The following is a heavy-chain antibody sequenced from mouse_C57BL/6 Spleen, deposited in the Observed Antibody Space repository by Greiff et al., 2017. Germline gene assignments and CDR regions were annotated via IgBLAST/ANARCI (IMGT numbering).Heavy chain of an antibody. CDR3: ARAGVYGSSSDAMDY. V-gene: IGHV1-76*01. D-gene: IGHD1-1*01. J-gene: IGHJ4*01. CDR1: GYTFTDYY. CDR2: IYPGSGNT. Sequence: VQLVESGAELVRPGASVKLSCKASGYTFTDYYINWVKQRPGQGLEWIARIYPGSGNTYYNEKFKGKATLTAEKSSSTAYMQLSSLTSEDSAVYFCARAGVYGSSSDAMDYWGQGTSVTVSS.